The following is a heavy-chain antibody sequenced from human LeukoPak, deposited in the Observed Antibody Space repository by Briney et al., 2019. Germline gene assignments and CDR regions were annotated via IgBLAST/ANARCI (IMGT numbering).Heavy chain of an antibody. J-gene: IGHJ4*02. D-gene: IGHD3-22*01. CDR1: GFTFSSHS. CDR3: ARGAYYYED. CDR2: ISSSSSTL. Sequence: GGSLRLSCAASGFTFSSHSMNWVRRAPGKGLEWVSYISSSSSTLYYADSVKGRFTISRDNAKNSLYLQMNSLRAEDTAVYYCARGAYYYEDWGQGTLVTVSS. V-gene: IGHV3-48*01.